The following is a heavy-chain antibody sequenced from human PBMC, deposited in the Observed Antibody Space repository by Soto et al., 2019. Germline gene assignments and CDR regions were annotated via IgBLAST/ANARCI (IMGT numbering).Heavy chain of an antibody. Sequence: LRLSCATSGFTFNTYAMSWVRQAPGKGLEWVSGINSRGTQYADSVKGRFTISRDTPKNTLYLQMNSLRAEDTAVYYCAKDLRYYDSSGLDYWGQGTLVTVSS. D-gene: IGHD3-22*01. CDR3: AKDLRYYDSSGLDY. J-gene: IGHJ4*02. V-gene: IGHV3-23*01. CDR2: INSRGT. CDR1: GFTFNTYA.